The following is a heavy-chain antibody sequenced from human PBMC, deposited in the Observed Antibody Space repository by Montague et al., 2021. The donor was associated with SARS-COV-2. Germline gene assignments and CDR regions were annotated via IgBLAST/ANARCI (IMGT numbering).Heavy chain of an antibody. CDR2: IYHSGGT. D-gene: IGHD3-22*01. CDR1: GGSFSGYY. J-gene: IGHJ4*02. V-gene: IGHV4-34*01. CDR3: ARELRRIIMIVDIRGFDY. Sequence: SETLSLTCAVYGGSFSGYYWSWIRQPPGKGLEWIGEIYHSGGTNYNPSLKSRVTISVDTSKNQFSLRLSSVAAADTAVYYCARELRRIIMIVDIRGFDYWGQGTLVTVSS.